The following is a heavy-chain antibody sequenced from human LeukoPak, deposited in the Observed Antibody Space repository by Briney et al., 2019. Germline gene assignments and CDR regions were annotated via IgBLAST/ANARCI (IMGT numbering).Heavy chain of an antibody. CDR3: AIDRTSGFDY. V-gene: IGHV4-39*01. CDR1: GGSISSSSYY. CDR2: IYYSGST. J-gene: IGHJ4*02. D-gene: IGHD2-2*01. Sequence: MASETLSLTCTVSGGSISSSSYYWGWIRQPPGKGLEWIGSIYYSGSTYYNPSLKSRVTISVDTSKNQFSLKLSSVTAADTAVYYCAIDRTSGFDYWGQGTLVTVSS.